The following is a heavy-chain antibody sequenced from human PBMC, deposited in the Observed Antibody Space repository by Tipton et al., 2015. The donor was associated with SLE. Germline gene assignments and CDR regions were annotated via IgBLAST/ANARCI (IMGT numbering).Heavy chain of an antibody. CDR1: GGSLSGSLYGQY. CDR3: ASARGSRYCSNNVCYNPLDNLDV. J-gene: IGHJ6*04. D-gene: IGHD2-8*01. Sequence: TLSLTCAVYGGSLSGSLYGQYLSWIRPPPGKGLGWIGEVNHSGSTNYNPALKSRVTMSIDPSKNQFSLKLNSVTAADTAVYYCASARGSRYCSNNVCYNPLDNLDVWGKGTTVIVSS. CDR2: VNHSGST. V-gene: IGHV4-34*01.